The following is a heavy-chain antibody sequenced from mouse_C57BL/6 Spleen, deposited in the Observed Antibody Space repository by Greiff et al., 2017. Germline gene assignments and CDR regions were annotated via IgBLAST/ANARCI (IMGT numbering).Heavy chain of an antibody. CDR3: TRSDGLRRWFAY. Sequence: QVHVKQSGAELVRPGASVTLSCKASGYTFTDYEMHWVKQTPVHGLEWIGAIDPETGGTAYNQKFKGKAILTADKSSSTAYMELRSLTSEDSAVYYCTRSDGLRRWFAYWGQGTLVTVSA. V-gene: IGHV1-15*01. D-gene: IGHD2-4*01. CDR1: GYTFTDYE. CDR2: IDPETGGT. J-gene: IGHJ3*01.